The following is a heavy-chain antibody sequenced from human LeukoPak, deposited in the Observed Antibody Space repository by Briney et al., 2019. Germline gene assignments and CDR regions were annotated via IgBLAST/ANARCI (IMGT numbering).Heavy chain of an antibody. J-gene: IGHJ6*02. V-gene: IGHV3-74*01. CDR2: INSDGSSI. D-gene: IGHD3-3*01. Sequence: GGSLRLSCAVSGFAFSTYRMHWVRQGPGKGLVWVSRINSDGSSINYADSVKGRFTISRDNAKNTLYLQMNSLRAEDTAVYYCAREMSVTIFGVVRYYGMDVWGQGTTVTVSS. CDR1: GFAFSTYR. CDR3: AREMSVTIFGVVRYYGMDV.